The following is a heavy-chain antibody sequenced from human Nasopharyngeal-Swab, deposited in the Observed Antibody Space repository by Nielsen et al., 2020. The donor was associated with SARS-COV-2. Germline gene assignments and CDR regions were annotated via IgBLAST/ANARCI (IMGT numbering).Heavy chain of an antibody. V-gene: IGHV3-64D*06. CDR1: GFTFSSYA. Sequence: GESLKISCSASGFTFSSYAMHWDRQAPGKVLEFVSAISSNGGSTYYADSVKGRFTISRDNSKNTLYLQMSSLRAEDTAVYYCVADEDIVLMVLDYWGQGTLVTVSS. CDR3: VADEDIVLMVLDY. CDR2: ISSNGGST. J-gene: IGHJ4*02. D-gene: IGHD2-8*01.